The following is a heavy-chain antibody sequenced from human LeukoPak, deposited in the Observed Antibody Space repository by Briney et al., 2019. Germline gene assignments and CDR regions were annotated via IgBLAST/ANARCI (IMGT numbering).Heavy chain of an antibody. D-gene: IGHD5-12*01. J-gene: IGHJ4*02. CDR2: ISYDGSDK. Sequence: GGSLRLSCAASGFTFSSYAMYWVRQAPGKGLEWVAVISYDGSDKFYADSVKGRFTISRDSSKNTLYLQMDSLRPEDTAVYYCARARPSMWIDYWGQGTLVTVSS. V-gene: IGHV3-30*04. CDR3: ARARPSMWIDY. CDR1: GFTFSSYA.